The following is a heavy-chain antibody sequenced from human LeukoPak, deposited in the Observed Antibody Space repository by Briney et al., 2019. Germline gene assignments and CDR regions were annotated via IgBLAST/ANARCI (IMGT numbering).Heavy chain of an antibody. CDR3: ARSNDPNGSYRRPFNY. D-gene: IGHD1-26*01. Sequence: SETLSLTCAVYGGSFSGYYWSWIRQPPGKGLEWIGEINHSGSTNYNPSLKSRVTISVDTSKNQFSLKLTSVTAADTAVYYCARSNDPNGSYRRPFNYWGQGTLVTVSS. V-gene: IGHV4-34*01. CDR1: GGSFSGYY. CDR2: INHSGST. J-gene: IGHJ4*02.